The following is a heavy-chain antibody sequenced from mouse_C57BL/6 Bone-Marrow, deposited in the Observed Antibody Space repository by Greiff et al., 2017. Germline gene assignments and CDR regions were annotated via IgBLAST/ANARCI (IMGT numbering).Heavy chain of an antibody. CDR3: SRTSPLARSYDN. D-gene: IGHD1-1*01. Sequence: VQLQQPGAELVKPGASVKMSCKASGYTFTSYWITWVKQRPGQGLEWIGAIYPTSGRTNYNEKFESKAILTVDTSSNTAYMQLSSLPSEDSAVFYYSRTSPLARSYDNWDQGTTLSVS. CDR2: IYPTSGRT. V-gene: IGHV1-55*01. CDR1: GYTFTSYW. J-gene: IGHJ2*01.